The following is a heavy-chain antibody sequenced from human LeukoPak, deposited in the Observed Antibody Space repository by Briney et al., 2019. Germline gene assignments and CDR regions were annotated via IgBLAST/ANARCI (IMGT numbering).Heavy chain of an antibody. V-gene: IGHV1-18*01. J-gene: IGHJ6*03. CDR1: GGTFSSYA. Sequence: AASVKVSCKASGGTFSSYAITWVRQAPGQGLEWMGWISAHNNNANYAQKLQGRVTMTTDTSTSTAYMELWSLRSDDTAVYYCARAPGRRSYHYYYMDVWGKGTTVTISS. CDR2: ISAHNNNA. D-gene: IGHD2-15*01. CDR3: ARAPGRRSYHYYYMDV.